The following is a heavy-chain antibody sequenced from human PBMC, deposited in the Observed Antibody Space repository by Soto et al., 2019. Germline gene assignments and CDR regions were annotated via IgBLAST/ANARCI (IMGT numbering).Heavy chain of an antibody. Sequence: ASVKVSCKASGYSFTDYHIHWVRQAPGQGLEWLGRINPKSGGTSTAQKFQGWVTMTTDTSISTASMELTRLTSDDTAIYYCARGDSTDCSNGVCSFFYNHDMDVWG. CDR2: INPKSGGT. CDR1: GYSFTDYH. J-gene: IGHJ6*02. V-gene: IGHV1-2*04. CDR3: ARGDSTDCSNGVCSFFYNHDMDV. D-gene: IGHD2-8*01.